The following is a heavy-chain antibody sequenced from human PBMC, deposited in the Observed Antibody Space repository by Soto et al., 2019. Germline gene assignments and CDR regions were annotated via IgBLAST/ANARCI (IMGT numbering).Heavy chain of an antibody. CDR1: GFTFSSYW. J-gene: IGHJ4*02. D-gene: IGHD3-22*01. CDR2: INSDGSST. Sequence: EVQLVETGGGLVQPGGFLRLSCAASGFTFSSYWMHWVRQAPGKGLVWVSRINSDGSSTSYADSVKGRFTISRDNAKNTLYLQMNSLRAEDTAVYYCAIRASYYDSSGYFDYWGQGTLVTVSS. CDR3: AIRASYYDSSGYFDY. V-gene: IGHV3-74*01.